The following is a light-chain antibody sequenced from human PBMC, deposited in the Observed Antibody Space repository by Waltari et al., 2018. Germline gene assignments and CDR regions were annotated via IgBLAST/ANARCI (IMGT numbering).Light chain of an antibody. CDR1: QNINNF. J-gene: IGKJ5*01. Sequence: IQMSQSPPSLSASAGDRVNITCRASQNINNFLNWYQQNAGKPPRLLIYRASSLQSGVPSRFSAGGSGTDFTLTISSLQPEDFATYYCQQNHSPPHTFGPGTRLNI. V-gene: IGKV1-39*01. CDR3: QQNHSPPHT. CDR2: RAS.